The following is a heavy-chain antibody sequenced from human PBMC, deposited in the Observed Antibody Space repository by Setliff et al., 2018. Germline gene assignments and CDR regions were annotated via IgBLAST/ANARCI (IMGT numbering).Heavy chain of an antibody. Sequence: SETLSLTCTVSGDSISSSNYYWGWIRQPPGKGLEWIAAIKYSGSTSFNPSPKSRVTISVDKSKSQFSLKLSSVTAVDTAVYYCARQGTYCDGGGGSCFPPNYWGQGTQVTVSS. CDR2: IKYSGST. J-gene: IGHJ4*02. CDR3: ARQGTYCDGGGGSCFPPNY. V-gene: IGHV4-39*01. CDR1: GDSISSSNYY. D-gene: IGHD2-15*01.